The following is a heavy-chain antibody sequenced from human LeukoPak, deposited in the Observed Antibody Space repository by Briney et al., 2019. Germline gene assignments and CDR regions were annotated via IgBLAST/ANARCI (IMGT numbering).Heavy chain of an antibody. J-gene: IGHJ4*02. CDR3: AREANYYGSGSYFEGTFDY. D-gene: IGHD3-10*01. CDR1: GGSFIGFH. CDR2: IYYSGTT. V-gene: IGHV4-59*01. Sequence: SETLSLTCAVYGGSFIGFHWNWIRQPPGKGLEWIGYIYYSGTTNYNPSLKSRVTISIDTSKNEFSLKLTSVTAADTAVYYCAREANYYGSGSYFEGTFDYWGQGSLVTVSS.